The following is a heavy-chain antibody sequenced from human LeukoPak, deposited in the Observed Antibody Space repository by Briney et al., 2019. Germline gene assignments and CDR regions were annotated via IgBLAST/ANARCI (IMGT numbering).Heavy chain of an antibody. V-gene: IGHV4-4*02. CDR3: GEDYEGGGSYPN. Sequence: SGTLSLTCAVSGGSISSSNWWSWVRQPPGKGLEWIGEIYHSGSTNYNPSLKSRVTISVDKSKNQFSLKLSSVTAADTAVYYWGEDYEGGGSYPNGAQETLSPVPS. CDR1: GGSISSSNW. J-gene: IGHJ4*02. CDR2: IYHSGST. D-gene: IGHD3-16*01.